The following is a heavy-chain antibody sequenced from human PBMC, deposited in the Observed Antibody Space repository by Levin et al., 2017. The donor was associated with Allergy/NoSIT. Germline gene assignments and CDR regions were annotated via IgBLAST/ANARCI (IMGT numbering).Heavy chain of an antibody. CDR2: YYGDGRT. D-gene: IGHD1-1*01. Sequence: QHGESLKISCAASGFTVSSNYMSWVRQAPGKGLEWVSLYYGDGRTAYGDSVKGRFTISRDISRNTLDLQMNSLRAEDTALYYCARLSGTVWSPFDLWGQGTLVTVSS. CDR1: GFTVSSNY. V-gene: IGHV3-53*01. CDR3: ARLSGTVWSPFDL. J-gene: IGHJ4*02.